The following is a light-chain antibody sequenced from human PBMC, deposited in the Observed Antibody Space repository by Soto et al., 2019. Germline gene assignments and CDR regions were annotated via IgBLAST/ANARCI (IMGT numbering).Light chain of an antibody. CDR2: QDV. V-gene: IGLV3-1*01. J-gene: IGLJ2*01. CDR3: QAWDITTAV. Sequence: SYELTQPPSVSVSPGQTASISCSGDGLGNKYTSWYHQKPGQSPMLVIYQDVNRPSGIPERFSGSNSGNTATLTISGTQAVDEGDYYCQAWDITTAVFGGGTKLTVL. CDR1: GLGNKY.